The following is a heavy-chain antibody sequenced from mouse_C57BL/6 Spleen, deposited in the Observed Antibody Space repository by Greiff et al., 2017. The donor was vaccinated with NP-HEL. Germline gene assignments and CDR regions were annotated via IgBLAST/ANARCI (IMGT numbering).Heavy chain of an antibody. J-gene: IGHJ4*01. CDR1: GYTFTSYW. CDR3: ARGVNYCYAMDY. CDR2: IDPSDSYT. V-gene: IGHV1-69*01. Sequence: QVQLQQPGAELVMPGASVKLSCKASGYTFTSYWMHWVKQRPGQGLEWIGEIDPSDSYTNYNQKFKGKSTLTVDKSSSTAYMQLSSLTSEDSAVYYCARGVNYCYAMDYWGQGTSVTVSS. D-gene: IGHD2-1*01.